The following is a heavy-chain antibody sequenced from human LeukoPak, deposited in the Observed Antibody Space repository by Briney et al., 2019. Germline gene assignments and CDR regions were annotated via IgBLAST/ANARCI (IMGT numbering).Heavy chain of an antibody. Sequence: AGSLTLSCAASGFTFSSYAMSWVRQPPGKGLEWMSDISGSGCSTYYPDSVKGRCTNSRDNSTNTLYLQMSSWRAGDTAVYYCAKDGGDTTIDRYNCFDPWGEGTLVTVSS. D-gene: IGHD2-21*02. V-gene: IGHV3-23*01. J-gene: IGHJ5*02. CDR1: GFTFSSYA. CDR3: AKDGGDTTIDRYNCFDP. CDR2: ISGSGCST.